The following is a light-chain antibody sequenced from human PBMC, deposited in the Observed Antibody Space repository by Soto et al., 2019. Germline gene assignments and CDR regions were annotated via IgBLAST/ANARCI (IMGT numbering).Light chain of an antibody. CDR1: SSDVGGYKY. J-gene: IGLJ2*01. Sequence: QSVLTQPASVSGSPGQSITISCTGTSSDVGGYKYVAWYQQYPGKAPKLIIYDVSKRPSGVSTRFSGSKSGNTASLTLSDPQAEDEADYYCTSYTNSGTLVLFGGGTKLTVL. CDR2: DVS. CDR3: TSYTNSGTLVL. V-gene: IGLV2-14*01.